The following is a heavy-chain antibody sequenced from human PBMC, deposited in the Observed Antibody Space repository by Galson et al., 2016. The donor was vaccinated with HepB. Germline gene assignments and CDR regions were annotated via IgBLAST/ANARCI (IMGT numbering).Heavy chain of an antibody. V-gene: IGHV3-21*01. CDR3: ARDLHPKDGIAARHQARYWYFDL. D-gene: IGHD6-6*01. CDR1: GFTFSSYS. Sequence: SLRLSCAASGFTFSSYSMNWVRQAPGKGLEWVSSISSSSSYIYYADSVKGRFTISRDNAKNSLYLQMNSLRAEDTAVYYCARDLHPKDGIAARHQARYWYFDLWGRGTLVTVSS. CDR2: ISSSSSYI. J-gene: IGHJ2*01.